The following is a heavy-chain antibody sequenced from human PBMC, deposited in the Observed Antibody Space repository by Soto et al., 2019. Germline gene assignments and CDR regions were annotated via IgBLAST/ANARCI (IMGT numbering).Heavy chain of an antibody. J-gene: IGHJ6*02. CDR3: ARDQLRFLEWFSEPYSDGMDV. D-gene: IGHD3-3*01. CDR2: IYHSGST. CDR1: GGSISSGGYS. Sequence: SETLSLTCAVSGGSISSGGYSWSWIRQPPGKGLEWIGYIYHSGSTYYNPSLKSRVTISVDRSKNQFSLKLSSVTAADTAVYYCARDQLRFLEWFSEPYSDGMDVWGQGTTVTVSS. V-gene: IGHV4-30-2*01.